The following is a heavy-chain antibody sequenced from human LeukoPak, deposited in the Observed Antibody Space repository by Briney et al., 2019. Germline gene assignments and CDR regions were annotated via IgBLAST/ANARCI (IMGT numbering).Heavy chain of an antibody. CDR3: ASGWSGFGVGY. V-gene: IGHV3-23*01. J-gene: IGHJ4*02. CDR2: ISGGGDNT. Sequence: GGSLRLSCAASGFTLSSFGISWVRQAPGKGLEWVSAISGGGDNTFYADSVKGRFTISRDNSKNTLYLQMNSLRAEDTAVYYCASGWSGFGVGYWGQGTLVTVSS. CDR1: GFTLSSFG. D-gene: IGHD6-19*01.